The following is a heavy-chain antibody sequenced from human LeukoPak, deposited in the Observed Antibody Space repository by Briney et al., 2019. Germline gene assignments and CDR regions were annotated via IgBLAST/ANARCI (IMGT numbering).Heavy chain of an antibody. CDR2: ISSSSSYI. Sequence: GRSLRLSCAASGFTFSSYSMNWVRQAPGKGLEWVSSISSSSSYIYYADSVEGRFTISRDNAKNSLYLQMNSLRAEDTAVYYCARAHNWRYGTFDYWGQGTLVTVSS. CDR1: GFTFSSYS. V-gene: IGHV3-21*01. CDR3: ARAHNWRYGTFDY. J-gene: IGHJ4*02. D-gene: IGHD1-20*01.